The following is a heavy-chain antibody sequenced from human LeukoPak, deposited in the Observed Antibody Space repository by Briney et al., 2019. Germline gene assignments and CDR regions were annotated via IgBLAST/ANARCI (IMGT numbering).Heavy chain of an antibody. J-gene: IGHJ4*02. V-gene: IGHV3-74*01. CDR1: GFTFSSYW. CDR3: ASGGYSSRKLRVFDY. Sequence: TGGSLRLSCAASGFTFSSYWMHWVRQAPGKGLVWVSRINSDGSSTSYADSVKGRFTISRDNAKNTLYLQMNSLRAEDTAVYYCASGGYSSRKLRVFDYWGQGTLVTVSS. CDR2: INSDGSST. D-gene: IGHD6-13*01.